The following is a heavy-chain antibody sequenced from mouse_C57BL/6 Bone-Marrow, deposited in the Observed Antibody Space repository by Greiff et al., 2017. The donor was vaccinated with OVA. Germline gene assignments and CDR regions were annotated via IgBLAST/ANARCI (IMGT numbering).Heavy chain of an antibody. J-gene: IGHJ3*01. V-gene: IGHV3-6*01. CDR1: GYSITSGYY. CDR3: ARDIIYYDYDEAY. Sequence: EVQLQESGPGLVKPSQSLSLTCSVSGYSITSGYYWYWIRQFPGNKLEWMGYISYDGSNNYNPSLKNRISITRDTSKNQFFLKLKSVTTEDTATYYCARDIIYYDYDEAYWGQGTLVTVSA. D-gene: IGHD2-4*01. CDR2: ISYDGSN.